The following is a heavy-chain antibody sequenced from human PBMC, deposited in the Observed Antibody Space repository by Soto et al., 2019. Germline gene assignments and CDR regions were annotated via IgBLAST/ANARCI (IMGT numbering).Heavy chain of an antibody. CDR1: GGSISSYY. D-gene: IGHD1-1*01. V-gene: IGHV4-59*08. Sequence: SETLSLTCTVSGGSISSYYWSWIRQPPGKGLEWIGYIYYSGSTNSNPSLKSRVTISVDTSKNQFSLKLSSVTAADTAVYYCARQGTGTTTGAFDIWGPGTMVTVSS. CDR3: ARQGTGTTTGAFDI. CDR2: IYYSGST. J-gene: IGHJ3*02.